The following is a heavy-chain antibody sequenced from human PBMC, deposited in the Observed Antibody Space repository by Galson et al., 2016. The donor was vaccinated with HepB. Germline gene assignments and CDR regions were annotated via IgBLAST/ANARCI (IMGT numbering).Heavy chain of an antibody. CDR2: IFPGDSDS. CDR1: GYSFSSYW. Sequence: QSGAEVKKPGESLKISCKGSGYSFSSYWIGWVRQMPGKGPEWMGIIFPGDSDSRYSPSFQGQVTISVDKSISTTYLQWSSLKTSDGAMYYCARLALPAATGISFDLWGQGTLVTVSS. CDR3: ARLALPAATGISFDL. J-gene: IGHJ4*02. D-gene: IGHD2-2*01. V-gene: IGHV5-51*01.